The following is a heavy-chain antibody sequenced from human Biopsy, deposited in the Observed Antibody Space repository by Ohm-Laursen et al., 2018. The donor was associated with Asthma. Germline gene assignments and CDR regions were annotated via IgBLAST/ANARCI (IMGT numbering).Heavy chain of an antibody. V-gene: IGHV4-61*01. CDR3: ARGVVYGGDSYAEYFQH. D-gene: IGHD4-23*01. Sequence: TLSLTCIVSGGSVSSGSHYWSWIRQPPGKGLEWIGYVFYGGATNYNPSLKSRVTISVDTSKNQFFLRLSSVTAADTAVYYCARGVVYGGDSYAEYFQHWGQGTLVTVSS. CDR1: GGSVSSGSHY. CDR2: VFYGGAT. J-gene: IGHJ1*01.